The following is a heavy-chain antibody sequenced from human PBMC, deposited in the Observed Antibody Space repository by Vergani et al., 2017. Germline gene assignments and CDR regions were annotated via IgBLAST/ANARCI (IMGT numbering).Heavy chain of an antibody. CDR3: ARDDARDQLLRWGMDV. Sequence: QVQLVQSGAEVKKPGASVRVPCKASGYTFSDYYIHWVRQAPGQGPEWLGWMNPDDGDTMYAEKFKGRVTMTRVTSLSTGYMDLTRLTSDDTAVYYCARDDARDQLLRWGMDVWGQGTTVTVSS. D-gene: IGHD2-2*01. V-gene: IGHV1-2*02. CDR1: GYTFSDYY. J-gene: IGHJ6*02. CDR2: MNPDDGDT.